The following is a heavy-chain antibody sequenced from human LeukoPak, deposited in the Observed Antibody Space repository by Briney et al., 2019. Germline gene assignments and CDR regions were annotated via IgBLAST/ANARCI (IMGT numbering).Heavy chain of an antibody. CDR2: ISAYNGNT. CDR1: GYTLTSYG. V-gene: IGHV1-18*01. Sequence: ASVKVSCKASGYTLTSYGISWVRQAPGQGLEWMGWISAYNGNTNYAQKLQGRVTMTTDTSTSTAYMELRSLRSDDTAVYYCARDSATMIADAFDIWGQGTMVTVSS. CDR3: ARDSATMIADAFDI. D-gene: IGHD3-22*01. J-gene: IGHJ3*02.